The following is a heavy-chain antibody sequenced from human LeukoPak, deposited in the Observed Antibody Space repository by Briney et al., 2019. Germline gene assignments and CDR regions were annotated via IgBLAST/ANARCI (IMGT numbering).Heavy chain of an antibody. CDR2: IWYDGSNK. Sequence: PGGSLGLSCAASGFTFSSYGMHWVRQAPGKGLEWVAVIWYDGSNKYYADSVKGRFTISRDNSKNTLYLQMNSLRAEDTAVYYCATHALVAGPWYFDYWGQGTLVTVSS. D-gene: IGHD6-19*01. V-gene: IGHV3-33*01. CDR3: ATHALVAGPWYFDY. CDR1: GFTFSSYG. J-gene: IGHJ4*02.